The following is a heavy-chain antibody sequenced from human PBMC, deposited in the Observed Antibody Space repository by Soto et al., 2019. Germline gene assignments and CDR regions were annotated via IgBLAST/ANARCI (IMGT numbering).Heavy chain of an antibody. V-gene: IGHV3-20*01. CDR3: ARGPGRFTMVRENYWYFDL. D-gene: IGHD3-10*01. CDR1: GFTFDDYG. CDR2: INWNGGST. Sequence: EVQLVESGGSVVRPGGSLRLSCAASGFTFDDYGMSWVRQAPGKRLEWVSGINWNGGSTGYADSVKGRFTISRDNAKNSLYLKMNSLRAEDTALYHCARGPGRFTMVRENYWYFDLWGRGTLVTVSS. J-gene: IGHJ2*01.